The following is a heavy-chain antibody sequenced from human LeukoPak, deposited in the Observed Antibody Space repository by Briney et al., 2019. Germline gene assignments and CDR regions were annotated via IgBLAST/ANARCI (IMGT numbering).Heavy chain of an antibody. CDR2: INPNSGGT. Sequence: ASVKVSCKASGYTFTGYYMHWVRQAPGQGLEWMGWINPNSGGTNYAQKFQGRVTMTRDTSISTAYMELSRLRSDDTAVYYRARVISGSYWTVFDYWGQGTLVTVSS. V-gene: IGHV1-2*02. D-gene: IGHD1-26*01. CDR1: GYTFTGYY. CDR3: ARVISGSYWTVFDY. J-gene: IGHJ4*02.